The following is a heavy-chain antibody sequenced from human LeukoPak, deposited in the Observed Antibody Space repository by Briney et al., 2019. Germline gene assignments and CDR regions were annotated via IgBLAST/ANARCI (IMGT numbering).Heavy chain of an antibody. CDR1: GFTFDDYA. V-gene: IGHV3-9*01. D-gene: IGHD6-13*01. Sequence: GGSLRFSCAASGFTFDDYAMHWVRQAPGKGMECVSGISWNSGSIGYADSVKGRFTISRDNAKNSLCLKMNSLTAEDTALYYCAKDSSSWYAEYFQHWGQGTLVTVSS. CDR3: AKDSSSWYAEYFQH. J-gene: IGHJ1*01. CDR2: ISWNSGSI.